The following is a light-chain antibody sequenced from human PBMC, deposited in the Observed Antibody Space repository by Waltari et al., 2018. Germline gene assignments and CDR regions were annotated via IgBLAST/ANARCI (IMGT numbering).Light chain of an antibody. CDR1: GGRSTNV. CDR3: ESGGHGTWV. CDR2: INSDGSH. V-gene: IGLV4-69*01. Sequence: QLVLTHSPSASASLGASVKPTCTLIGGRSTNVIAWHQQQPEKGPRFLMRINSDGSHIKGDEIPDRFSGSSSGAEHYLTISSVQSEDEADYYCESGGHGTWVFGGGTKLTVL. J-gene: IGLJ3*02.